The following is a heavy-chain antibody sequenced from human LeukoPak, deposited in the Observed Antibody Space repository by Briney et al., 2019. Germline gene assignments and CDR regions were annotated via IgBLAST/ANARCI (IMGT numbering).Heavy chain of an antibody. J-gene: IGHJ4*02. CDR3: AKDRVEYSSSSDFDY. D-gene: IGHD6-6*01. CDR1: GFTFSSYG. V-gene: IGHV3-30*02. Sequence: GGSLRLSCAASGFTFSSYGMHWVRQAPGKGLEWVAFIRYDGSNKYYADSVKGRFTISRDNSKNTLYLQMNSPRAEDTAVYYCAKDRVEYSSSSDFDYWGQGTLVTVSS. CDR2: IRYDGSNK.